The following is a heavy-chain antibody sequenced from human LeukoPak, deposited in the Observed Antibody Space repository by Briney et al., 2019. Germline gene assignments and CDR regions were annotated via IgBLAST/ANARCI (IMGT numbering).Heavy chain of an antibody. Sequence: GASVKVSCKASGYTFTGYYMHWVRQAPGQGLEWMGWINPNSGGTNYAQKFQGRVTMTRDTSISTAYMELSSLRSEDTAVYYCARCYYDSSGYPPDAFDIWGQGTMVTVSS. CDR3: ARCYYDSSGYPPDAFDI. J-gene: IGHJ3*02. D-gene: IGHD3-22*01. V-gene: IGHV1-2*02. CDR1: GYTFTGYY. CDR2: INPNSGGT.